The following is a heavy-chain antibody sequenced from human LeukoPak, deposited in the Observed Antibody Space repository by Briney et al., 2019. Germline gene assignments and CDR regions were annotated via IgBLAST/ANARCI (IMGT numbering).Heavy chain of an antibody. D-gene: IGHD3-22*01. V-gene: IGHV3-23*01. CDR2: ISGSGGST. J-gene: IGHJ4*02. Sequence: GGSLRLSYAASGFTFSSYAMSWVRQAPGKGLEWVSAISGSGGSTYYADSVKGRFTISRDNSKNTLYLQMNSLRAEDTAVYYCAKDGQYYDSSGYYWDYFDYWGQGTLVTVSS. CDR3: AKDGQYYDSSGYYWDYFDY. CDR1: GFTFSSYA.